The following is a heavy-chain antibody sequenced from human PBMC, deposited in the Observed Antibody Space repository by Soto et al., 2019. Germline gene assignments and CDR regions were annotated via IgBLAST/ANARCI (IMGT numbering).Heavy chain of an antibody. D-gene: IGHD3-3*01. CDR1: GFTFSGSW. CDR3: ARGIFGWGPANDY. CDR2: INGDGSGT. Sequence: EVQLVESGGGLVQPGGSLRLSCAASGFTFSGSWMHWVRQAPGKGLVWVSRINGDGSGTSYADFVKGRFTISRDDAKNTLFRQMNVLRAEDTAVYYCARGIFGWGPANDYWGKGTWSPSPQ. J-gene: IGHJ4*02. V-gene: IGHV3-74*01.